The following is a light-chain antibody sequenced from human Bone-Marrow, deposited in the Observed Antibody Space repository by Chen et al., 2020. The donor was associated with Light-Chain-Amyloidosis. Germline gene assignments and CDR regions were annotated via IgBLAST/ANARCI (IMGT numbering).Light chain of an antibody. CDR2: DAS. J-gene: IGKJ4*01. Sequence: EIVLTQSPATLSLSPGERATLSCRASQSVTTYLAWYQQKPGQAPRLLIYDASNRASGIPARFGGSGSGTDFTLTISGLEAEDFAVYYCQQRSNWPPTFGGGTKVEIK. CDR1: QSVTTY. V-gene: IGKV3-11*01. CDR3: QQRSNWPPT.